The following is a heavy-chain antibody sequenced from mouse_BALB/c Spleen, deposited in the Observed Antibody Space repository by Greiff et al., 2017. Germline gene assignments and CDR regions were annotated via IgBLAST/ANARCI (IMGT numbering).Heavy chain of an antibody. CDR1: GYTFTSYY. J-gene: IGHJ2*01. CDR3: ARYFDY. Sequence: QVQLKQSGPELVKPGASVRISCKASGYTFTSYYIHWVKQRPGQGLEWIGWIYPGNVNTKYNEKFKGKATLTADKSSSTAYMQLSSLTSEDSAVYCCARYFDYWGQGTTLTVSS. CDR2: IYPGNVNT. V-gene: IGHV1S56*01.